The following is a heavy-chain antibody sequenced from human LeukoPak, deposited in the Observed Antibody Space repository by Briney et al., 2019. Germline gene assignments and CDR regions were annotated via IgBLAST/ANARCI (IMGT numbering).Heavy chain of an antibody. CDR1: GGSFTANY. CDR3: ARGSDYGFWNAYPYYMDV. J-gene: IGHJ6*03. Sequence: SETLSLTCAVSGGSFTANYWTWIRQFPGKGLEWIGEINHSGSTHYNPSLKSRLTLSRDTSRSQFSLKLTSVTAADTAVYYCARGSDYGFWNAYPYYMDVWGKGTTVTVSS. CDR2: INHSGST. V-gene: IGHV4-34*01. D-gene: IGHD3-3*01.